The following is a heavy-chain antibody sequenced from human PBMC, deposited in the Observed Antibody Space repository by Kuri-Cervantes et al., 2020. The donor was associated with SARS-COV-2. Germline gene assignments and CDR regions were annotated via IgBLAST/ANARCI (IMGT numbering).Heavy chain of an antibody. CDR3: AREDRYGGNLNWFDP. CDR1: GITVNSNY. V-gene: IGHV3-53*01. J-gene: IGHJ5*02. CDR2: IYSGGST. Sequence: GGSLRLSCAASGITVNSNYMSWVRQAPGKGLEWVSVIYSGGSTYYADSVQGRFTISRDNSKNTLYLQMNSLRVEDTAVYYCAREDRYGGNLNWFDPWGQGTLVTVSS. D-gene: IGHD1-26*01.